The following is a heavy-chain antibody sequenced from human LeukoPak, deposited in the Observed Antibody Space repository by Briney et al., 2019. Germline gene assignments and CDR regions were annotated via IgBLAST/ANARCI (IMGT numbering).Heavy chain of an antibody. Sequence: GGSLRLSCAASGFTFSSYGMHWVRQAPGKGLEWVAVIWYDGSNKYYADSAKGRFTISRDNSKNTLYLQMNSLRAEDTAVYYCARDIDSSGWFPAFDIWGQGTMVTVSS. CDR3: ARDIDSSGWFPAFDI. CDR1: GFTFSSYG. D-gene: IGHD6-19*01. J-gene: IGHJ3*02. V-gene: IGHV3-33*01. CDR2: IWYDGSNK.